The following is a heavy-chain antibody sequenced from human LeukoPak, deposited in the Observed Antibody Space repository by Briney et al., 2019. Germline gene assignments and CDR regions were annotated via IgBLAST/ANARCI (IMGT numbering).Heavy chain of an antibody. CDR2: IIPIFGTA. CDR3: ARLLYCSSTSCTGAFDI. D-gene: IGHD2-2*01. V-gene: IGHV1-69*13. Sequence: GASVKVSCKASGGTFSSYAISWVRQAPGQGLEWMGGIIPIFGTANYAQKFQGRVTITADESTSTAYMELSSLRSEDTAVYYCARLLYCSSTSCTGAFDIWGQGTMVTVSS. CDR1: GGTFSSYA. J-gene: IGHJ3*02.